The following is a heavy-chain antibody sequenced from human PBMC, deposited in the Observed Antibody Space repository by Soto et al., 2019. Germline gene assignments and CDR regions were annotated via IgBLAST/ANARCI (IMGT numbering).Heavy chain of an antibody. J-gene: IGHJ4*02. CDR2: ISPSGTT. CDR1: PGSLSGYY. Sequence: SQTRSLTCSLYPGSLSGYYWSQIRQPPGKGLQRTGGISPSGTTNYSPFLKSRVSISVDTSKKQFSLNLTFLTAADTAVYYCARGPKATGSDQTLPDFCGQGSLVTVAS. CDR3: ARGPKATGSDQTLPDF. V-gene: IGHV4-34*01. D-gene: IGHD1-26*01.